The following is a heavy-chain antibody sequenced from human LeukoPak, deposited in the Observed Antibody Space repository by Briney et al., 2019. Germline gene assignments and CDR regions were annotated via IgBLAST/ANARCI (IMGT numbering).Heavy chain of an antibody. D-gene: IGHD3-3*01. CDR2: ISGSGGST. J-gene: IGHJ4*02. CDR1: GFTFSSYA. CDR3: ARDLRYDFWSGYPYYFDY. Sequence: GGSLRLSCAASGFTFSSYAMSWVRQAPGKGLEWVSAISGSGGSTYYADSVKGRFTISRDNSKNTLYLQMNSLRAEDTAVYYCARDLRYDFWSGYPYYFDYWGQGTLVTASS. V-gene: IGHV3-23*01.